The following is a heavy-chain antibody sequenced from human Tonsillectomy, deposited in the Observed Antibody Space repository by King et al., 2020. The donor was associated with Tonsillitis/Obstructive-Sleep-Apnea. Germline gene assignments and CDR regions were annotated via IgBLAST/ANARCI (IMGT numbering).Heavy chain of an antibody. J-gene: IGHJ3*02. CDR1: GFTFSSYA. D-gene: IGHD3-3*01. CDR2: ISYDGSNK. Sequence: VQLVESGGGVVQPGRSLRLSCAASGFTFSSYAMHWVRQAPGKGLEWVAVISYDGSNKYYADSVKGRFTISRGNSKNTLYLQMNSLRAEDTAVYYCATLYYDFWGGYPTHPYDAFDIWGQGTMVTVSS. V-gene: IGHV3-30*04. CDR3: ATLYYDFWGGYPTHPYDAFDI.